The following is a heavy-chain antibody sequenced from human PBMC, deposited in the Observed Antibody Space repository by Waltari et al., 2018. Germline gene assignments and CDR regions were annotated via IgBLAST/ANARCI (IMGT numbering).Heavy chain of an antibody. D-gene: IGHD6-19*01. CDR2: IYYSGST. Sequence: QVQLQESGPGLVKPSETLSLPCTVSGGPISSHSWSWIRQPPGKGLEWIGYIYYSGSTNYNPSLKSRVTISVDTSKNQFSLKLSSVTAADTAVYYCARHSSGWYQDYWGQGTLVTVSS. CDR3: ARHSSGWYQDY. CDR1: GGPISSHS. J-gene: IGHJ4*02. V-gene: IGHV4-59*11.